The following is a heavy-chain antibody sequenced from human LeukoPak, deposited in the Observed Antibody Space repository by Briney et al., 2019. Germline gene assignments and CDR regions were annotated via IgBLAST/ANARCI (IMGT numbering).Heavy chain of an antibody. J-gene: IGHJ4*02. CDR2: INPNSGGT. CDR1: GYTFTGYY. Sequence: ASVKVSSKASGYTFTGYYMHWVRQAPGQGLEWMGWINPNSGGTNYAQRFQGRVTMTRDTSISTAYMELSRLRSDDTAVYYCARDMGDVAVAASNYWGQGTLVTVSS. D-gene: IGHD6-19*01. CDR3: ARDMGDVAVAASNY. V-gene: IGHV1-2*02.